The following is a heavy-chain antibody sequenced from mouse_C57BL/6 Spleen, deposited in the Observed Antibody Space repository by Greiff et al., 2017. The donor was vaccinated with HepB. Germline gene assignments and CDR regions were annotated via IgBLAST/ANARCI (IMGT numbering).Heavy chain of an antibody. V-gene: IGHV2-2*01. J-gene: IGHJ2*01. CDR1: GFSLTSYG. Sequence: QVQLQQSGPGLVQPSQSLSITCTVSGFSLTSYGVHWVRQSPGKGLEWLGVIWSGGSTDYNAAFISRLSISKDNSKSQVFFKMNSLQADDTAIYYCARIPLYYDYDGGHGGVDFWGQGTTLTVSS. CDR3: ARIPLYYDYDGGHGGVDF. D-gene: IGHD2-4*01. CDR2: IWSGGST.